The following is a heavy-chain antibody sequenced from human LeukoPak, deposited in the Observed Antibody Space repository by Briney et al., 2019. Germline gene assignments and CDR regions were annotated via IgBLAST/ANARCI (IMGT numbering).Heavy chain of an antibody. V-gene: IGHV6-1*01. D-gene: IGHD6-6*01. CDR3: ARLAAGAARADSVDC. CDR1: GDGVSSNSAA. J-gene: IGHJ4*02. CDR2: TYYRSKWHT. Sequence: SQTLSLTCAISGDGVSSNSAAWNWIRQSPSRGLEWLGRTYYRSKWHTDYAVSVKSRITIKPDTAENQFSLQLNSVTPDDTAVYYCARLAAGAARADSVDCGGLGTLVSVSS.